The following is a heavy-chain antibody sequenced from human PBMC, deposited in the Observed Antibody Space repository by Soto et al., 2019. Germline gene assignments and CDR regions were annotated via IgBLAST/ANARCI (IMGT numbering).Heavy chain of an antibody. D-gene: IGHD3-22*01. J-gene: IGHJ4*02. CDR1: GFTFSSYS. CDR2: ISSSSSYI. Sequence: EVQLVESGGGLVKPGGSLRLSCAASGFTFSSYSMNWVRQAPGKGLEWVSSISSSSSYIYYADSVKGRFTISRDNAKNSLYLQMNSLRAEDTAVYYCAREQTMIVDGFDYWGQGTLVTVSS. CDR3: AREQTMIVDGFDY. V-gene: IGHV3-21*01.